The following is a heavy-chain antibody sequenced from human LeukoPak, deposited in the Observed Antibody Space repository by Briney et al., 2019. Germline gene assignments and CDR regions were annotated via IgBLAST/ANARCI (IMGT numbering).Heavy chain of an antibody. CDR1: GFTFRTYS. J-gene: IGHJ4*02. CDR2: ISTGSTYI. CDR3: ARTRDSSGCFDF. Sequence: GGSLRLSCSASGFTFRTYSMNWVRQAPGKGLEWVSSISTGSTYIFYGDSVKGRFTISRDDADNSLYLQMNSLRAEDTAVYYCARTRDSSGCFDFWGQGTLVTVSS. V-gene: IGHV3-21*01. D-gene: IGHD6-19*01.